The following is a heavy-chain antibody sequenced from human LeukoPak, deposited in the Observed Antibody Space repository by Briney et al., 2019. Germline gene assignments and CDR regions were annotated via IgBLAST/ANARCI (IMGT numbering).Heavy chain of an antibody. V-gene: IGHV3-30*18. J-gene: IGHJ4*02. CDR1: GFIFSSYG. D-gene: IGHD1-1*01. CDR2: ISYDGSKK. Sequence: PGGSLRLSCAASGFIFSSYGIYWVRQAPGKGLEWVAVISYDGSKKYYVDSVKGRFTISRDNSKNTAYLEMSSLRREDTALYYCAKNLGLLQPAYIDYWGQGTLVTVSS. CDR3: AKNLGLLQPAYIDY.